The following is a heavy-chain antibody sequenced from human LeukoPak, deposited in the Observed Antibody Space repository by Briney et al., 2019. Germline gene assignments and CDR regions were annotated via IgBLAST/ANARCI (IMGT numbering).Heavy chain of an antibody. Sequence: PSETLSLTCTVSGGSVSGSYYWNWIRQPPGKGLEWIGELNHSGSTNYNPSLKSRVTISIDTSKNQFSLKLSSVTAADTAVYYCARGPYYDSSGYPYWGRGTLVTVSS. CDR1: GGSVSGSYY. CDR2: LNHSGST. V-gene: IGHV4-34*01. D-gene: IGHD3-22*01. J-gene: IGHJ4*02. CDR3: ARGPYYDSSGYPY.